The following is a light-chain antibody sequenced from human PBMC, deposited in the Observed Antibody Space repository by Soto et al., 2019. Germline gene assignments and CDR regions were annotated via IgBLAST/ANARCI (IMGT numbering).Light chain of an antibody. CDR3: LQAQTFPRT. V-gene: IGKV1-12*01. CDR1: QAIGDR. J-gene: IGKJ1*01. CDR2: FAS. Sequence: DIQLTQSPSSVSASVGDRVTITCRASQAIGDRLAWFQQKPGRAPRHLIQFASTLLRGLPSTFSGSGSGTDFILAINSLQAEDFATYYCLQAQTFPRTFGQGTRVE.